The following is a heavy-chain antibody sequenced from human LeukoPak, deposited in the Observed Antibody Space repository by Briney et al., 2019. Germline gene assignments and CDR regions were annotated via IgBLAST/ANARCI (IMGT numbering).Heavy chain of an antibody. CDR2: IHHSGRT. J-gene: IGHJ4*02. V-gene: IGHV4-38-2*02. D-gene: IGHD6-25*01. Sequence: SETLSLTCTVSGYSISSDYYWGWIRQPPGKGLEWIGSIHHSGRTYYNPSLKSRVTISVDTSKNQFSLTLSSVTAADTAVYFCGTTEHDSGDYWGQGTLVTVSS. CDR1: GYSISSDYY. CDR3: GTTEHDSGDY.